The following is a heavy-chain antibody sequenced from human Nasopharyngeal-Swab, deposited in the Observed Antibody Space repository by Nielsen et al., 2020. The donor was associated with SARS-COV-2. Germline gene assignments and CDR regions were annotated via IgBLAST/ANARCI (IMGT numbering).Heavy chain of an antibody. J-gene: IGHJ4*02. V-gene: IGHV4-39*01. CDR2: TYYSGSS. CDR1: ISSSSYY. CDR3: ARLGIAARWGY. Sequence: ISSSSYYWGWIRQPPGKGLGWIGSTYYSGSSYYNPSLKSRVTISVDTSKNQFSLKLSSVTAADTAVYDCARLGIAARWGYWGQGTLVTVSS. D-gene: IGHD6-6*01.